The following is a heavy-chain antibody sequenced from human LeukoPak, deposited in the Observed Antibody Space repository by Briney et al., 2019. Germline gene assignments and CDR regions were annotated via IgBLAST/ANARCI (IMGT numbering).Heavy chain of an antibody. V-gene: IGHV1-46*01. Sequence: GASVKVSCKASGYTFTGYYMHWVRQAPGQGLEWMGIINPDGGGANYAQQFQGRVTLTRDTSTGTIYMELSSLRSEDTAVYYCARLPPAYSVNNGDAYWGQGTPVTVSS. CDR1: GYTFTGYY. J-gene: IGHJ4*02. CDR2: INPDGGGA. CDR3: ARLPPAYSVNNGDAY. D-gene: IGHD5/OR15-5a*01.